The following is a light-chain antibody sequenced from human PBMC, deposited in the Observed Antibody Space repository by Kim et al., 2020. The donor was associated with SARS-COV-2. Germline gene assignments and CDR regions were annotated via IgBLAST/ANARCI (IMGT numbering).Light chain of an antibody. CDR2: GAS. CDR1: ERISGN. Sequence: SLGERATLSCGASERISGNIVRSMHKPGQAPRLLIYGASTRATGVPHRFSGSGSGTDFTLTINRLEPEDFAVYYCHQYAREPRTLGEGTKVDIK. J-gene: IGKJ1*01. CDR3: HQYAREPRT. V-gene: IGKV3-20*01.